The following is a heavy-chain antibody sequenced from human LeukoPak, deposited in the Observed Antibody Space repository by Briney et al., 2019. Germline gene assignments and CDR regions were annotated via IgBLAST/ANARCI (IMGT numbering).Heavy chain of an antibody. CDR3: ARRFYYGSGSWFDH. CDR1: GGSISSYY. J-gene: IGHJ5*02. Sequence: PSETLSLTCTVSGGSISSYYWSWIRQPPGKGLEWIGYIYYSGSTNYNPSLKSRVTISVDTSKNQFSLKLSSVTAADTAVYYCARRFYYGSGSWFDHWGQGTLVTVSS. D-gene: IGHD3-10*01. V-gene: IGHV4-59*08. CDR2: IYYSGST.